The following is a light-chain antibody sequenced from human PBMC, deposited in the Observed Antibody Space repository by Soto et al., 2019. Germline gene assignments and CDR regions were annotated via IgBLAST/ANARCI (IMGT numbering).Light chain of an antibody. CDR2: LGS. CDR3: MQALQTHPR. V-gene: IGKV2-28*01. CDR1: QSLLHSNGYNY. Sequence: DIVMTQSPLSLPVTPGEPASISCRSSQSLLHSNGYNYLDWYLQKPGQSPQLLIYLGSNRASGVPDRSSGRGSGTAFTLKISTVEAEDVGVYYYMQALQTHPRFGKWAKADI. J-gene: IGKJ1*01.